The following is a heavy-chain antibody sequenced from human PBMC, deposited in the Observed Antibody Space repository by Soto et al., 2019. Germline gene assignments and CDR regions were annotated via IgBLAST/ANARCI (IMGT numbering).Heavy chain of an antibody. CDR1: GFTFSSYS. V-gene: IGHV3-21*01. D-gene: IGHD2-21*02. CDR3: ARDYTVVTDWFDP. Sequence: EVQLVESGGGLVKPGGSLRLSCAASGFTFSSYSMNWVRQAPGKGLEWVSSISSSSSYIYYADSVKGRFTISRDNAKNSLYLQMNSLRAEDTAVYYCARDYTVVTDWFDPWGQGTLVTVSS. CDR2: ISSSSSYI. J-gene: IGHJ5*02.